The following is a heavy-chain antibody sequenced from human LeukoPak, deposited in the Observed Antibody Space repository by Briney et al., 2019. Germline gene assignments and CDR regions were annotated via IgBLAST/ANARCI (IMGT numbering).Heavy chain of an antibody. V-gene: IGHV3-33*01. CDR3: ARRGTPNAFDL. CDR2: LWDDGTNE. D-gene: IGHD3-16*01. Sequence: PGGSLRLSCAASGFTFNNYGMHWVRQAPGRGLEWVAHLWDDGTNENCADSVKGRFTISRDNSKNTMYLQMNNLRAEDTSVYSCARRGTPNAFDLWGQGTMVTVPS. J-gene: IGHJ3*01. CDR1: GFTFNNYG.